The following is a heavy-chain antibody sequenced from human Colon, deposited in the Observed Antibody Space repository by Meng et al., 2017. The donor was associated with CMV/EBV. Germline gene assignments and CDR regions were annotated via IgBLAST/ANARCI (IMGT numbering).Heavy chain of an antibody. CDR3: ARASTSSFYYYALDV. V-gene: IGHV1-69*02. CDR2: IIPILGIA. J-gene: IGHJ6*02. Sequence: SVKVSCKASGGTFSSYTISWVRQALGQGLEWMGRIIPILGIANYAQKFQGRVTVTADKSTNTFYMELSSLRSEDTAVYYCARASTSSFYYYALDVWGQGTTVTVSS. CDR1: GGTFSSYT.